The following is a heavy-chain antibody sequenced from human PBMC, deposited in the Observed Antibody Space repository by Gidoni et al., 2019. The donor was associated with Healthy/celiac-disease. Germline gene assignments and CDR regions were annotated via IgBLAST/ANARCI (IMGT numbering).Heavy chain of an antibody. CDR1: GGSFSGYY. Sequence: QVQLQQWGAGLLKPSETLSLTCAVNGGSFSGYYWSWIRPPPGKGLEWIGEINQSGSTNYNPSLKIRVTISVDTSKNQFSLKLSSVTAADTAVYYCARVQRDYDFWSGYYRGTYYYYGMDVWGQGTTVTVSS. J-gene: IGHJ6*02. V-gene: IGHV4-34*01. CDR2: INQSGST. CDR3: ARVQRDYDFWSGYYRGTYYYYGMDV. D-gene: IGHD3-3*01.